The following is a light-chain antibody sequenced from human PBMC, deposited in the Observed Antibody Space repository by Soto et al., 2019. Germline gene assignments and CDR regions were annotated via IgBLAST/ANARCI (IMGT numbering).Light chain of an antibody. CDR3: QQDGSSFMWT. CDR2: GAS. Sequence: EIVLTQSPGTLSLSPGERATLSCRASQSVSSSYLAWYQQKPGQAPRLLIYGASSRATGIPDRFSGSGSGTDFTLTISRLEPEDFAVYYCQQDGSSFMWTFGQGTKVEIK. CDR1: QSVSSSY. V-gene: IGKV3-20*01. J-gene: IGKJ1*01.